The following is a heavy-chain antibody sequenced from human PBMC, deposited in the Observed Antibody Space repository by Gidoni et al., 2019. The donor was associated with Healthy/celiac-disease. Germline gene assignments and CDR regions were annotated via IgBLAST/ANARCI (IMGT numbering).Heavy chain of an antibody. V-gene: IGHV4-34*01. CDR2: INHSGST. CDR1: RGSFSGYY. D-gene: IGHD2-2*01. Sequence: QVQLQQWGAGLLMPAETLSLTCAVYRGSFSGYYWSWIRQPPGKGLEWIGEINHSGSTNYNPSLKSRVTISVDTSKNQFSLKLSAVTAADTAVYYCARGGGCSSTSCYFMDVWGKGTTVTVSS. J-gene: IGHJ6*03. CDR3: ARGGGCSSTSCYFMDV.